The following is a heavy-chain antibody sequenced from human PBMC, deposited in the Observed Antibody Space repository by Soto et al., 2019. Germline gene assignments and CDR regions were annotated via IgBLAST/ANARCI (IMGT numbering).Heavy chain of an antibody. D-gene: IGHD2-2*02. Sequence: EVQLVQSGAELKEPGESLKISCKGSGYNFNIYWIGWVRQMPGKGLEWMGVIYPGDSDTRYSPSFQGQVTISADKSISTAYLQWSSLTASDTAVYYCARQHCDGLYYFDYWGQGTLVTVSS. CDR2: IYPGDSDT. V-gene: IGHV5-51*01. CDR3: ARQHCDGLYYFDY. J-gene: IGHJ4*02. CDR1: GYNFNIYW.